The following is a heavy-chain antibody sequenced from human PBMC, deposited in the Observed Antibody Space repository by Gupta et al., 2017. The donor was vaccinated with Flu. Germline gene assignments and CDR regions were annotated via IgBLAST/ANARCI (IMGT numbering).Heavy chain of an antibody. Sequence: QVQLPESGPGLVKPSQTLSLTCTVSGGSISSGGYYWSWIRQHPGKGLEWIGDIYYSGSTYYNTSLKSRVTISVDTSKNQFSLKLSSVTAAETAVYYCARVEQQLVPRFYYYGMDVWGQGTTVTVSS. CDR2: IYYSGST. CDR3: ARVEQQLVPRFYYYGMDV. V-gene: IGHV4-31*03. D-gene: IGHD6-13*01. J-gene: IGHJ6*02. CDR1: GGSISSGGYY.